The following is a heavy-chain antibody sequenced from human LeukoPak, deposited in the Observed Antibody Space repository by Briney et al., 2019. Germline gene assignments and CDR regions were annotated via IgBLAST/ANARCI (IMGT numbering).Heavy chain of an antibody. V-gene: IGHV3-30*18. CDR3: AKERVVVAATPWALFDY. J-gene: IGHJ4*02. Sequence: GGSLRLSCAASGFTFSSYGMHRVRQAPGKGLEWVAVISYDGSNKYYADSVKGRFTISRDNSKNTLYLQMNSLRAEDTAVYYCAKERVVVAATPWALFDYWGQGTLVTVSS. CDR2: ISYDGSNK. CDR1: GFTFSSYG. D-gene: IGHD2-15*01.